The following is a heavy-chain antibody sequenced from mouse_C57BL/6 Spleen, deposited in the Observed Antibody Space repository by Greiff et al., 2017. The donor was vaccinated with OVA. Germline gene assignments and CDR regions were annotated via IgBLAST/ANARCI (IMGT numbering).Heavy chain of an antibody. J-gene: IGHJ2*01. V-gene: IGHV1-82*01. Sequence: VQLQESGPELVKPGASVKISCKASGYAFSSSWMNWVKQRPGKGLEWIGRIYPGDGDTNYNGKFKGKATLTADKSSSTAYMQLSSLTSEDSAVYFCARWDDYDGFDYWGQGTTLTVSS. CDR2: IYPGDGDT. D-gene: IGHD2-4*01. CDR3: ARWDDYDGFDY. CDR1: GYAFSSSW.